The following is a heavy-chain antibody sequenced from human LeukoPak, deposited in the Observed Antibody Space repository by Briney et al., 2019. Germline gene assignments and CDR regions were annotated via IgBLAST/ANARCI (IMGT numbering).Heavy chain of an antibody. CDR3: ARTHSPVTLYSSSTYYFDY. J-gene: IGHJ4*02. CDR1: GGTFSSYA. D-gene: IGHD6-6*01. Sequence: SVKVSCKASGGTFSSYAISWVRQAPGQGLEWMGGIIPIFGTANYAQKFQGRVTITADESTSTAYMELSSLRSEDTAVYYCARTHSPVTLYSSSTYYFDYWGQGTLVTVSS. CDR2: IIPIFGTA. V-gene: IGHV1-69*13.